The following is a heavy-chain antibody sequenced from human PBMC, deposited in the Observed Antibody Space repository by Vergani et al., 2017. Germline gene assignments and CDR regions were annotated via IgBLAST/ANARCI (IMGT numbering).Heavy chain of an antibody. D-gene: IGHD2-21*01. CDR1: GGSVSSGSYY. CDR3: ARGAYGRSYP. V-gene: IGHV4-61*01. Sequence: QVQLQESGPGLVKPSETLSLTCTVSGGSVSSGSYYWSWIRQPPGKGLEWIGYIYYSGSTNYNPSLKSRVTISVDTSKNQFSLKLSSVTAADTAVYYCARGAYGRSYPWGQGTLVTVSS. CDR2: IYYSGST. J-gene: IGHJ5*02.